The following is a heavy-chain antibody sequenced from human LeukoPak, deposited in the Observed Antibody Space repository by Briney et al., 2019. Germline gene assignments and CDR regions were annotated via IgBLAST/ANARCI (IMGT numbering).Heavy chain of an antibody. CDR3: ARHDSSGYYWFDY. CDR1: GYSISSGYY. CDR2: IYHSGST. D-gene: IGHD3-22*01. Sequence: PSETLSLTCTVSGYSISSGYYWGWIRQPPGKGLEWIGSIYHSGSTYYNPSLKSRVTISVDTSKNQFSLKLSSVTAADTAVYYCARHDSSGYYWFDYWGQGTLVTVSS. J-gene: IGHJ4*02. V-gene: IGHV4-38-2*02.